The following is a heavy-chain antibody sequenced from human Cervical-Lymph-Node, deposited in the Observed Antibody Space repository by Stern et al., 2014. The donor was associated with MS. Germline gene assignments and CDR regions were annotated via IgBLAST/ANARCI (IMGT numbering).Heavy chain of an antibody. CDR1: GFTFSNYA. CDR2: TSGSGGNS. Sequence: EMQLVESGGGLVQPGGSLRLSCAASGFTFSNYAMTWVRQAPGKGLEWVSGTSGSGGNSQYADSVKGRFTISRDNSQNTLYLQLNSLRAEDTALYYCAKDKGYSSSRILDLWGRGALVTVSS. CDR3: AKDKGYSSSRILDL. J-gene: IGHJ2*01. D-gene: IGHD6-6*01. V-gene: IGHV3-23*04.